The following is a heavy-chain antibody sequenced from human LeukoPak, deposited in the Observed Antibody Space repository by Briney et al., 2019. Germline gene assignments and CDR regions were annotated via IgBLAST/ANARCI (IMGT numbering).Heavy chain of an antibody. Sequence: GGSLSLSCAASGFTFSSDVMSWVRQAPGQGLEWVSSLNGSGGNTYYADSLKGRFTISRDNSKNTLYLQMNSLRAEDTAVYYCAKSRVGYDYWGQETLVSVSS. CDR1: GFTFSSDV. CDR2: LNGSGGNT. V-gene: IGHV3-23*01. J-gene: IGHJ4*02. CDR3: AKSRVGYDY. D-gene: IGHD1-26*01.